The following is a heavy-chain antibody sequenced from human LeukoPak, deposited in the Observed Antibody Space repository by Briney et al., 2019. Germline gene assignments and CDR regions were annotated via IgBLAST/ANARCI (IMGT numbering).Heavy chain of an antibody. J-gene: IGHJ4*02. Sequence: SETLSLTCTVSGGSIRSYYWSWIRQPPGKGLEWIGYIYYSGSTNYNPTLQSRVTISVDTSKNQFSLKLSSVTAADTAVYYCARGVEYSSSSSGYWGQGTLVTVSS. CDR3: ARGVEYSSSSSGY. CDR1: GGSIRSYY. CDR2: IYYSGST. D-gene: IGHD6-6*01. V-gene: IGHV4-59*01.